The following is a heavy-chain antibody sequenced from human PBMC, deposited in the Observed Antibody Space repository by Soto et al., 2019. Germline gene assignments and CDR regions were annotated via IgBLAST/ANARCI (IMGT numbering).Heavy chain of an antibody. V-gene: IGHV1-2*04. CDR1: GYTFTGYY. CDR3: ARGGYSYGNNWFDP. J-gene: IGHJ5*02. D-gene: IGHD5-18*01. Sequence: ASVKVSCKASGYTFTGYYMHWVRQAPGQGLEWMGWINPNSGGTNYAQKFQGWVTMTRDTSISTAYMELSRLRSDDTAAYYCARGGYSYGNNWFDPWGQGTLVTVSS. CDR2: INPNSGGT.